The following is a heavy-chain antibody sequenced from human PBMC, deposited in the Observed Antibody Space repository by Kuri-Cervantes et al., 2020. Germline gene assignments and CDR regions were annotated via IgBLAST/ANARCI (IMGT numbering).Heavy chain of an antibody. V-gene: IGHV4-59*11. CDR1: GGSISSHY. CDR3: TRTSVYCSGGSCYSEHDY. J-gene: IGHJ4*02. Sequence: SETLSLTCTVSGGSISSHYWSWIRQPPGKGLEWIGYIYYSGSTNYNPSLKSRVTISVDTSKNQFSLKLSSVTAADTAVYYCTRTSVYCSGGSCYSEHDYWGQGTLVTVSS. D-gene: IGHD2-15*01. CDR2: IYYSGST.